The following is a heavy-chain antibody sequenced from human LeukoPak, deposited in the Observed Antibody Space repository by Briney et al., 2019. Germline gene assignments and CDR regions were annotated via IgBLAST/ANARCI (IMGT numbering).Heavy chain of an antibody. V-gene: IGHV7-4-1*02. CDR2: INTNTGNP. J-gene: IGHJ5*02. Sequence: ASVKVSCKASGYTFTRYAMNWVRQPPGHGLEWMGWINTNTGNPPYPHGFTGRLVLSLDTSVSRACLEISSLKAEDTAVYCCARDHGSQRYWFDPWGQGTLVTVSS. D-gene: IGHD1-26*01. CDR3: ARDHGSQRYWFDP. CDR1: GYTFTRYA.